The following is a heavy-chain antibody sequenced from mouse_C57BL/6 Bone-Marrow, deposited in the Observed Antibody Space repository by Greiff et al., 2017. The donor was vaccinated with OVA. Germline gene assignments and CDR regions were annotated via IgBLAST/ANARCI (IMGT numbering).Heavy chain of an antibody. CDR3: ARIGSEINYYGSWFAY. J-gene: IGHJ3*01. D-gene: IGHD1-1*01. Sequence: QVTLKESGPGILQPSQTLSLTCSFSGFSLSTFGMGVGWIRQPSGKGLEWLAHIWWDADKYYTPALTSRLTISKDTSKNQVCLKIANVDTADTATYYCARIGSEINYYGSWFAYGGQGTLVTVSA. V-gene: IGHV8-8*01. CDR2: IWWDADK. CDR1: GFSLSTFGMG.